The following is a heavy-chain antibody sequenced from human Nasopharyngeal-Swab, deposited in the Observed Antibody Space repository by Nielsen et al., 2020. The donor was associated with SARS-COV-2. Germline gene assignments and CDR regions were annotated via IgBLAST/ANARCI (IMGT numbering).Heavy chain of an antibody. Sequence: SETLSLTCAVYGGSFSGYYWSWIRQPPGKGLEWIGEINHSGSTNYNPSLKSRVTISVDTSKNQFSLKLSSVTAADTAVYYCARLYDYVWGSYRYTSVVGAFDIWGQGTMVTVSS. J-gene: IGHJ3*02. CDR2: INHSGST. V-gene: IGHV4-34*01. CDR3: ARLYDYVWGSYRYTSVVGAFDI. D-gene: IGHD3-16*02. CDR1: GGSFSGYY.